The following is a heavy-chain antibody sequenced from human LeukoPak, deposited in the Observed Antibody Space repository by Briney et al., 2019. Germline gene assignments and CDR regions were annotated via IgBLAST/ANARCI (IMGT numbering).Heavy chain of an antibody. Sequence: SVKVSCKASGGTFGSYAISWVRQAPGQGLEWMGGILPSFGATKYSQKFQDRVTITADVSTTTVYMDLTSLSSEDTALYYCARPLNTMVRGITTATDFFSYAMDVWGQGTAVTVSS. CDR2: ILPSFGAT. J-gene: IGHJ6*02. V-gene: IGHV1-69*13. D-gene: IGHD3-10*01. CDR1: GGTFGSYA. CDR3: ARPLNTMVRGITTATDFFSYAMDV.